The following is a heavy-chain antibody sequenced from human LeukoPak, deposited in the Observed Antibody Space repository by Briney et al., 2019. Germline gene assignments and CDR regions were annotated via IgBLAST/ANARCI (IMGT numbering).Heavy chain of an antibody. J-gene: IGHJ4*02. CDR1: GFTFSSYS. V-gene: IGHV3-21*01. CDR2: ISSSSSYI. Sequence: GGSLRHSCAASGFTFSSYSMNWVRQAPGKGLAWVSSISSSSSYISYADSVKGRFTISRDNAKNSLYLQMNSLRAEDTAVYYCARENVAAGDYWGQGTLVTVSS. D-gene: IGHD6-13*01. CDR3: ARENVAAGDY.